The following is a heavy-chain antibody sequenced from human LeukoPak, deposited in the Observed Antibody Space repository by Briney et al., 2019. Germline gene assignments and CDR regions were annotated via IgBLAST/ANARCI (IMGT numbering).Heavy chain of an antibody. Sequence: PGGSLRLSCAASGFTFDDYAMHWVRQAPGKGLEWVSGISWNSGSIGYADSVKGRFTISRDNAKNSLYLQMNSLRAEDTALYYCAKDLRGSGRGTYYYYYGMDVWGQGTTVTVSS. CDR2: ISWNSGSI. V-gene: IGHV3-9*01. J-gene: IGHJ6*02. CDR3: AKDLRGSGRGTYYYYYGMDV. CDR1: GFTFDDYA. D-gene: IGHD1-26*01.